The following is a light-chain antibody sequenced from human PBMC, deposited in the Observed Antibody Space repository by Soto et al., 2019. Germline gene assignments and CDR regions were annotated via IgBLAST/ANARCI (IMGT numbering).Light chain of an antibody. CDR1: QSVLYSSNNKNY. V-gene: IGKV4-1*01. CDR2: WAS. J-gene: IGKJ2*01. Sequence: DIVMTQSPDSLAVSLGERATINCKSSQSVLYSSNNKNYLAWYQQRPGQPPKLLIYWASTRESGVPDRFSGSVSGTDFTLTITSLQAEDVAVYCCQQYESTPPTFGQGTKLEIK. CDR3: QQYESTPPT.